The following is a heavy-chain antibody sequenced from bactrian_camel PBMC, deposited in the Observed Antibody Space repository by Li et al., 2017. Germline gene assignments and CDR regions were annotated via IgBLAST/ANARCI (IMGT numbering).Heavy chain of an antibody. Sequence: VQLVESGGGSVQTGGSLTISCVASDNVYARNCMGWFRQAPGKEREGVAAIYTVTEDEFYADSVKGRFTVSLDDAKNTVYLQLNSLKTEDMAMYYCAKNMGGWYGHSWTDEYSYGMDYWGKGTQVTVS. J-gene: IGHJ7*01. D-gene: IGHD6*01. CDR1: DNVYARNC. V-gene: IGHV3S54*01. CDR2: IYTVTEDE.